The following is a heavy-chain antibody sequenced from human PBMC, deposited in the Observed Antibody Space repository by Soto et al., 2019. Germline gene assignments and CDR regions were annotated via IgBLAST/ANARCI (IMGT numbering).Heavy chain of an antibody. J-gene: IGHJ6*02. CDR1: GYSFTAYG. Sequence: QVQVVQSGDEVKETGASVRVSCKTSGYSFTAYGISWVRQAPGQGLEGMGWISCYNGKTKYAQKVQGRVNMTTDTATGTAYMDVRSLRSDDTAIYYCARDAPPPELRFLEWHNYDYKGMDVWGQGTTVTVSS. V-gene: IGHV1-18*01. CDR3: ARDAPPPELRFLEWHNYDYKGMDV. CDR2: ISCYNGKT. D-gene: IGHD3-3*01.